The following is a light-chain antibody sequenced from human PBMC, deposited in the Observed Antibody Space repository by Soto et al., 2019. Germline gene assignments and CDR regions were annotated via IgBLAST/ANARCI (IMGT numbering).Light chain of an antibody. CDR3: CSYAGSYTLAV. CDR2: DVS. CDR1: SSDVGGYNY. V-gene: IGLV2-11*01. Sequence: QSVLTQPRSVSGSPGQSVTISCTGTSSDVGGYNYVSWYQQHPAKAPKLMIYDVSKRPSGVPDRFSGSKSGNTASLTISGLQAEDEADYYCCSYAGSYTLAVFGGGTKLTVL. J-gene: IGLJ2*01.